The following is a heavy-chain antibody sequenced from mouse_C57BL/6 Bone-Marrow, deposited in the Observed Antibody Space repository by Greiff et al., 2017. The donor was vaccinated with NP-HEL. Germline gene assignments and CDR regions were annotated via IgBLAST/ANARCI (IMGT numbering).Heavy chain of an antibody. J-gene: IGHJ3*01. CDR1: GYAFTNYL. D-gene: IGHD2-5*01. Sequence: QVQLQQSGAELVRPGTSVKVSCKASGYAFTNYLIAWVKQRPGQGLEWIGVINPGSGGTNYNEKFKGKATLTADKSSSTAYMQLSSLKSEDYAVYFCARSLYSNPWFAYWGQGTLVTVSA. CDR2: INPGSGGT. V-gene: IGHV1-54*01. CDR3: ARSLYSNPWFAY.